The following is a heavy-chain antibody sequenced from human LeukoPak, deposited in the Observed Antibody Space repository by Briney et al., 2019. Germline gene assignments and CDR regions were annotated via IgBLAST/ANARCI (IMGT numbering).Heavy chain of an antibody. D-gene: IGHD1-26*01. V-gene: IGHV3-48*04. CDR1: GFTFSNAW. Sequence: PGGSLRLSCAASGFTFSNAWMTWVRQAPGKGLEWVSGISWNSGSIGYADSVKGRFTISRDNAKTSLYLQMNSLRAEDTAMYYCARDGGSYPKTPYGMDVWGQGTTVTVSS. CDR3: ARDGGSYPKTPYGMDV. CDR2: ISWNSGSI. J-gene: IGHJ6*02.